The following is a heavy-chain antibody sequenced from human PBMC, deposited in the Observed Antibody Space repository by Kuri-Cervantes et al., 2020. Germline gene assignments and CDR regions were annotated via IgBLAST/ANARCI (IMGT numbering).Heavy chain of an antibody. CDR3: AREGPYWARYYYYGMDV. Sequence: SVSSNYMSWVRQAQGKGLEWVSVIYSGGSTYYADSVKGRFTISRDNSKNTLYLQMNSLRAEDTAVYYCAREGPYWARYYYYGMDVWGQGTTVTVSS. J-gene: IGHJ6*02. D-gene: IGHD2-8*02. CDR2: IYSGGST. CDR1: SVSSNY. V-gene: IGHV3-53*01.